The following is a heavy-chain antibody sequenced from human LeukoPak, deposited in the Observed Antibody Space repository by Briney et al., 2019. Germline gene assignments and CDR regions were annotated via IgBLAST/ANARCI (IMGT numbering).Heavy chain of an antibody. CDR2: IYSGGST. CDR1: GFTVSSNY. V-gene: IGHV3-66*01. Sequence: QPGGSLRLSCAASGFTVSSNYMSWVRQAPGKGLEWVSVIYSGGSTYYADSVKGRFTISRDNSKNTLYLQMNSLRAEDTAVYYCARDCSPVDYAFDIWGQGTMVTVSS. J-gene: IGHJ3*02. CDR3: ARDCSPVDYAFDI. D-gene: IGHD2-15*01.